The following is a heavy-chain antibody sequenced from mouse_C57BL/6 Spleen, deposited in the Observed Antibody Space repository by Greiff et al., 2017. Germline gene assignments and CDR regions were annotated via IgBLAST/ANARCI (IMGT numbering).Heavy chain of an antibody. CDR3: ARGQLGRGFAY. J-gene: IGHJ3*01. Sequence: QVQLKESGPELVKPGASVKISCKASGYAFSSSWMNWVKQRPGKGLGWIGRIYPGDGDTNYNGKFKGKATLTADKSSSTAYMQLSSLTSEDSAVYFCARGQLGRGFAYWGQGTLVTVSA. D-gene: IGHD4-1*02. CDR1: GYAFSSSW. CDR2: IYPGDGDT. V-gene: IGHV1-82*01.